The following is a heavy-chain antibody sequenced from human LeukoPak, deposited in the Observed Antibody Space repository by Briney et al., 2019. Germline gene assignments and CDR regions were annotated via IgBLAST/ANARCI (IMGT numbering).Heavy chain of an antibody. D-gene: IGHD4-17*01. Sequence: PSETLSLTCTVSGGSISSYYWSWIRQPPGKGLEWIGYIYYSGSTNYNPSLKSRVTISVDTSKNQFSLKLSSVTAADTAVYYCARDIRIGYGDLPYYYYYMDVWGKGTTVTVSS. CDR2: IYYSGST. CDR1: GGSISSYY. V-gene: IGHV4-59*01. J-gene: IGHJ6*03. CDR3: ARDIRIGYGDLPYYYYYMDV.